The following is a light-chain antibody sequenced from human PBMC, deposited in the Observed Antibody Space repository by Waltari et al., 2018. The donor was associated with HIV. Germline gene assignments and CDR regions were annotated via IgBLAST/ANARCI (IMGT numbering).Light chain of an antibody. CDR3: SSYSRGALL. CDR1: SNDIGSYNY. CDR2: ELS. J-gene: IGLJ2*01. V-gene: IGLV2-14*01. Sequence: QSVLTQPASVSGSPGQSLTLSCTGTSNDIGSYNYVSWYQQSPDKAPKLIIYELSYRPSGSSSRFAGSRSGNTASLTISGLQTEDEAYYHCSSYSRGALLFGGGTKVTVL.